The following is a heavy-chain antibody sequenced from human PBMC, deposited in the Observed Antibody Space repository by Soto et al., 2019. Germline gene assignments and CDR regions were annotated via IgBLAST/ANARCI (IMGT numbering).Heavy chain of an antibody. CDR3: ARERSFMRQAGWVDP. D-gene: IGHD6-13*01. V-gene: IGHV4-38-2*02. CDR1: GFSITSGFY. Sequence: PSETLSLTCSVSGFSITSGFYWGWIRQTPGKGLEWIGSVYHSGAAYYNPFLQSRVTISVDTSKNHFYLRLKSVTAADTAMYFCARERSFMRQAGWVDPWGKGTKVT. CDR2: VYHSGAA. J-gene: IGHJ5*02.